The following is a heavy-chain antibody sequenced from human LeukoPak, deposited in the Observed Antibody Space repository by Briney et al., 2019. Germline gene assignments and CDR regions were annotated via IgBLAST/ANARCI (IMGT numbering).Heavy chain of an antibody. D-gene: IGHD6-19*01. CDR2: VSGSGGST. V-gene: IGHV3-23*01. CDR3: AKDPVAGTTSHFFHY. J-gene: IGHJ4*02. Sequence: PGGSLRLSCAASGFTFSSYAMSWVRQAPGRGLEWVSAVSGSGGSTYYADSVKGRFTISRDNSKNTPYLQMNSLRAEDTAVYYCAKDPVAGTTSHFFHYRGQGTPVTVSS. CDR1: GFTFSSYA.